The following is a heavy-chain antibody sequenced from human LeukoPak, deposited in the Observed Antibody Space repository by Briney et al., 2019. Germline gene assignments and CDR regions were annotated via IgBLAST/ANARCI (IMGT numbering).Heavy chain of an antibody. D-gene: IGHD3-9*01. CDR1: GFIFSNAW. Sequence: GGSLRLSCAASGFIFSNAWMNWVRQAPGKGLEWVGRIKSKTDGGTTDYAAPVKGRFIISRGDSKNTLYLQMNSLKTEDTALYYCTTVYLTGEGNDYWGQGTLVTVSS. CDR3: TTVYLTGEGNDY. V-gene: IGHV3-15*07. J-gene: IGHJ4*02. CDR2: IKSKTDGGTT.